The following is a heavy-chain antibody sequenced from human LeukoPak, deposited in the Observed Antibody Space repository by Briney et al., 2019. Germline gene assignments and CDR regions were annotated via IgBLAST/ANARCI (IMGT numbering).Heavy chain of an antibody. J-gene: IGHJ3*02. V-gene: IGHV3-7*01. CDR3: ARNVDASDI. CDR1: GFTFSSNW. Sequence: GGSLRLSCTASGFTFSSNWMSWVRQAPGKGLEWVANINQHGTEKYYVDSVKGRFTISRDNAKNSLFLQVNSLRAEDTAVYYCARNVDASDIWGQGTMVTVSS. CDR2: INQHGTEK.